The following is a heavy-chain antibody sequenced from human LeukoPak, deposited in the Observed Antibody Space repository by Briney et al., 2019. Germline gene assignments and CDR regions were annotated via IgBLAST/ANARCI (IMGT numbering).Heavy chain of an antibody. Sequence: SETLSLTCTVSGGSISSYYWSWIRQPPGKKLEWIGYIYYSGSTNYDPSLKSRVTISVDTSKNQFSLKLSSVTAADTAVYYCARYNYGSGNFDYWGLGTLVTVSS. CDR3: ARYNYGSGNFDY. V-gene: IGHV4-59*08. J-gene: IGHJ4*02. CDR1: GGSISSYY. CDR2: IYYSGST. D-gene: IGHD5-18*01.